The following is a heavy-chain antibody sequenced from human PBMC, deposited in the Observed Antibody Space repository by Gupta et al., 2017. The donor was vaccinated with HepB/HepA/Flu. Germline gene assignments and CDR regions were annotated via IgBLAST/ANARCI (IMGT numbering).Heavy chain of an antibody. CDR2: IKQDGSEK. CDR3: ARDIRRYCSGGSCPYYFDY. Sequence: EVQLVESGGGLVQPGGSLRLPCAASGFTFSRYWMNWVRQAPGKGLEWVANIKQDGSEKYYVDSVKGRFTISRDNAKNSLYLQMNSLRAEDTAVYYCARDIRRYCSGGSCPYYFDYWGQGTLVTVSS. J-gene: IGHJ4*02. CDR1: GFTFSRYW. V-gene: IGHV3-7*01. D-gene: IGHD2-15*01.